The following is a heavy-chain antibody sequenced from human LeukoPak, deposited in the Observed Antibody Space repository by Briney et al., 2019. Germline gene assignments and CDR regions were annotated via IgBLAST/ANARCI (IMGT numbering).Heavy chain of an antibody. V-gene: IGHV3-21*01. D-gene: IGHD1-26*01. CDR2: ISSSSSYI. J-gene: IGHJ3*02. CDR1: GFTFSSYS. CDR3: ARKDGIVGAPDAFDI. Sequence: GGSLRLSCAASGFTFSSYSMNWVRQAPGKGLEWVSSISSSSSYIYYADSVKGRFIISRDNAKNSLYLQMNSLRAEDTAVYYCARKDGIVGAPDAFDIWGQGTMVTVSS.